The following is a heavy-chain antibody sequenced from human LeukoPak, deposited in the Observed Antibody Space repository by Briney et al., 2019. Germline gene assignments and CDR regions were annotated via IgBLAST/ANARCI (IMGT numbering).Heavy chain of an antibody. D-gene: IGHD3-22*01. CDR1: GYTFTGYY. CDR2: INPNSGDT. J-gene: IGHJ3*02. CDR3: ARTLVVINDAFDI. V-gene: IGHV1-2*02. Sequence: ASVKVSCKTSGYTFTGYYIHWVRQAPRQGLEGMGWINPNSGDTNYAQKFQGRVSMTGDTSISTAYMELSRLRSDDTAVYYCARTLVVINDAFDIWGQGTMVTVSS.